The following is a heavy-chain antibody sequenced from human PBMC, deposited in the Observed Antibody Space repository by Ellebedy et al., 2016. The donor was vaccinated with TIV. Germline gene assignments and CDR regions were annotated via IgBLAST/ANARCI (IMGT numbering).Heavy chain of an antibody. CDR3: ARPPNQYGMDV. V-gene: IGHV3-48*04. Sequence: GESLKISCAASGFTFSSYSMNWVRQAPGKGLEWVSYISSSSSTIYYADSVKGRFTISRDNAKNSLYLQMNSLRAEDTAVYYCARPPNQYGMDVWGQGTTVTVSS. D-gene: IGHD1-14*01. CDR1: GFTFSSYS. J-gene: IGHJ6*02. CDR2: ISSSSSTI.